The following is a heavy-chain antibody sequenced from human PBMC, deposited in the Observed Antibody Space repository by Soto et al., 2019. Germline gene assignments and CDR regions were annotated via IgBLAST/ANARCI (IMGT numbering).Heavy chain of an antibody. CDR2: IYYSGST. J-gene: IGHJ4*02. Sequence: QVQLQESGPRLVKPSQTLSLTCTVSGGSITRGGYYWTWIRQHPGKGLEWIGYIYYSGSTYYNPSLKSRLXXSXDXSKNQFSRKLSSMTAADTAVYYCARVDSGGYAYSDYWGQGTLVTVSS. CDR3: ARVDSGGYAYSDY. D-gene: IGHD5-12*01. V-gene: IGHV4-31*03. CDR1: GGSITRGGYY.